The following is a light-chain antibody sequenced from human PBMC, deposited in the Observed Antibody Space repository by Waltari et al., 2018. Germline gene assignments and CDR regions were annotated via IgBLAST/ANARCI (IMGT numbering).Light chain of an antibody. CDR2: KNS. J-gene: IGLJ1*01. CDR1: ALPKQY. V-gene: IGLV3-25*03. CDR3: QSADSSGTQGV. Sequence: SYELTQPPSVSVSPGQTARITCSGDALPKQYAYWYQQKPDQAPVLLSYKNSERPSGIPGRISGSSSGTTVQLTISGVQADDEADYYCQSADSSGTQGVFGTGTKVTVL.